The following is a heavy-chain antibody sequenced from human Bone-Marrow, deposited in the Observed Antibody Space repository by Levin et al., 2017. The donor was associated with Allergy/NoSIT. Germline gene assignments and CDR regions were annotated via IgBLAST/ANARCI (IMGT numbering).Heavy chain of an antibody. Sequence: AGESLKISCKASGGTFSSYAISWVRQAPGQGLEWMGGIIPIFGTANYAQKFQGRVTITADKSTSTAYMELSSLRSEDTAVYYCATTPNHYDFWSGTINWFDPWGQGTLVTVSS. CDR2: IIPIFGTA. D-gene: IGHD3-3*01. CDR3: ATTPNHYDFWSGTINWFDP. J-gene: IGHJ5*02. CDR1: GGTFSSYA. V-gene: IGHV1-69*06.